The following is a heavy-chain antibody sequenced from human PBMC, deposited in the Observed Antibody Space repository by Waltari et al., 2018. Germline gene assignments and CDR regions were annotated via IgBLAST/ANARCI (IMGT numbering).Heavy chain of an antibody. D-gene: IGHD3-22*01. Sequence: QVQLVQSGAEVKKPGSSVKVSCKASGGTFSSYAISWVRQAPGQGLEWMGGVIPIFGTANYARKFQGRVTITADESTSTADMELSSLRSEDTAVYYCARDGYYDSSGSIGAFDIWGQGTMVTVSS. J-gene: IGHJ3*02. CDR3: ARDGYYDSSGSIGAFDI. CDR2: VIPIFGTA. CDR1: GGTFSSYA. V-gene: IGHV1-69*01.